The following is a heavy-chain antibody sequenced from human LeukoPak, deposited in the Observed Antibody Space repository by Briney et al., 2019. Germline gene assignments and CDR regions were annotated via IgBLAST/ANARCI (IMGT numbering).Heavy chain of an antibody. D-gene: IGHD2-2*01. CDR3: ARGCSSTSCYSD. Sequence: PSETLSLTCTVSGGSISSYYWSWIRQPPGKGLEWIGYIYYSGSTNYNPSLKSRVTISVDTSKNQFSLKLSSVTAEDTAVYYCARGCSSTSCYSDWGQGTLVTVSS. CDR2: IYYSGST. V-gene: IGHV4-59*01. J-gene: IGHJ4*02. CDR1: GGSISSYY.